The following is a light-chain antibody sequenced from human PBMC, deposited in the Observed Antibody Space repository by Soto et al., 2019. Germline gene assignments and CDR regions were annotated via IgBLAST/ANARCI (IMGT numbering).Light chain of an antibody. CDR3: QQYNNWPRT. CDR1: QTVSRN. V-gene: IGKV3-15*01. CDR2: DIS. Sequence: EVVMTQSPATLSLSPGESATISWRASQTVSRNLAWYQQRPGQAPRLLIYDISNRATGVPARFSGSGSETEFTLTISSLKSEDFAVYYCQQYNNWPRTFGQGTKVDIK. J-gene: IGKJ1*01.